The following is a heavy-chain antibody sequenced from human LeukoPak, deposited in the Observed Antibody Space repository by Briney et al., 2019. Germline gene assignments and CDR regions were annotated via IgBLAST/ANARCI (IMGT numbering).Heavy chain of an antibody. J-gene: IGHJ1*01. D-gene: IGHD4-17*01. CDR3: AGISTGSCFRH. V-gene: IGHV4-38-2*02. CDR2: ISHSGST. CDR1: GYSISNDYY. Sequence: PSETLSLTCSVSGYSISNDYYWGWIRQPPEKGLEWLGSISHSGSTYYNPSLRSRVTISRDMPKNQFSLELNSVTAADTAVYYCAGISTGSCFRHWGQGTLVTVSS.